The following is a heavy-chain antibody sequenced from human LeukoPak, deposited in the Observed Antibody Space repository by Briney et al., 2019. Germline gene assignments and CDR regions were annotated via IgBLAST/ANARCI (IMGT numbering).Heavy chain of an antibody. V-gene: IGHV4-59*01. Sequence: SETLSLTCIVSGGSISSYYWSWLRQPPGKGLEWIGYIYYSWSNNYNPSLKSRVTISVDTSKNQFSLKLSSVTAADTAVYYCARSPWKNYYMDVWGKGTTVTVSS. D-gene: IGHD1-1*01. CDR1: GGSISSYY. CDR2: IYYSWSN. J-gene: IGHJ6*03. CDR3: ARSPWKNYYMDV.